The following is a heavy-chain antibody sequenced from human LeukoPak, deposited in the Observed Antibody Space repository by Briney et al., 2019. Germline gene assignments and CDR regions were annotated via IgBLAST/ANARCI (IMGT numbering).Heavy chain of an antibody. D-gene: IGHD1-26*01. J-gene: IGHJ4*02. CDR3: ARDPRRYSGSSDY. Sequence: GGSLRLSCAASGFSFSSYSMNWVRQAPGKGLEWVSSISSSSSYIYYADSVKGRFTISRDNAKNSLYLQMNSPRAEDTAVYYCARDPRRYSGSSDYWGQGTLVTVSS. CDR1: GFSFSSYS. V-gene: IGHV3-21*01. CDR2: ISSSSSYI.